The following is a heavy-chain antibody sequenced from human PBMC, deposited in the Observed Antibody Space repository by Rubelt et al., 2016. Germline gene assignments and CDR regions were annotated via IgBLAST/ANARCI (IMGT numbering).Heavy chain of an antibody. V-gene: IGHV1-2*02. CDR3: ARDDDWVPDY. Sequence: QVHLVQSGAELKKPGSSVKVTCKASRDTFNSFAVTWVRQAPGQGLEWMGWISPNGDVKHYAQKFQGRVTLTRDTSLSTVYMEVTRRTSEDTAVYYCARDDDWVPDYWGQGTLVTVSS. D-gene: IGHD3-9*01. CDR1: RDTFNSFA. J-gene: IGHJ4*02. CDR2: ISPNGDVK.